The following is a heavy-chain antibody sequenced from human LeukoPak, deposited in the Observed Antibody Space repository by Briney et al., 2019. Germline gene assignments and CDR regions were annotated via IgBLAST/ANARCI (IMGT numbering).Heavy chain of an antibody. Sequence: GGSLRLSCAASGFTFSSYSMNWVRQAPGKGLEWVSSISSSSSYICYADSVKGRFTISRDNAKNSLYLQMNSLRAEDTAVYYCARGGGYSYGYLSYYFDYWGQGTLVTVSS. J-gene: IGHJ4*02. CDR2: ISSSSSYI. V-gene: IGHV3-21*01. CDR1: GFTFSSYS. D-gene: IGHD5-18*01. CDR3: ARGGGYSYGYLSYYFDY.